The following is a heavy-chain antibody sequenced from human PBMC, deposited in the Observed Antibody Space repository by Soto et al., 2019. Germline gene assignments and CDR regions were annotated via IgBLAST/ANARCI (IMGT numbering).Heavy chain of an antibody. CDR3: ARDSYDFWSGYLGFDP. CDR1: GGSISSGGYY. D-gene: IGHD3-3*01. J-gene: IGHJ5*02. Sequence: PSEILSLTCTVSGGSISSGGYYWSWIRQHPGKGLEWIGYIYYSGSTYYNPSLKSRVTISVDTSKNQFSLKLSSVTAADTAVYYCARDSYDFWSGYLGFDPWGQGTLVTVSS. CDR2: IYYSGST. V-gene: IGHV4-31*03.